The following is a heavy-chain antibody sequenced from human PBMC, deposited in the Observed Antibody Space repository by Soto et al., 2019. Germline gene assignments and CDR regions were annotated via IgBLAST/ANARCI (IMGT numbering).Heavy chain of an antibody. J-gene: IGHJ3*02. CDR3: ARVFKYYYDSSGPSGAFDI. D-gene: IGHD3-22*01. CDR1: GYSISSGYY. V-gene: IGHV4-38-2*01. Sequence: LSLTCAVSGYSISSGYYWGWIRQPPGKGLEWIGSIYHSGSTYYNPSLKSRVTISVDTSKNQFSLKLSSVTAADTAVYYCARVFKYYYDSSGPSGAFDIWGQGTMVTVSS. CDR2: IYHSGST.